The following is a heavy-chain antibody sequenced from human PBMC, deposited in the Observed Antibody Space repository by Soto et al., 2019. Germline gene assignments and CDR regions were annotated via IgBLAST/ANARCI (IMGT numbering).Heavy chain of an antibody. V-gene: IGHV4-34*01. D-gene: IGHD3-10*01. Sequence: QVQLQQWGAGLLKPSETLSLTCAVYGGSFSGYYWSWIRQPPGKGLEWIGEINHSGSTNYNPSLKSRVTLSVDTSKNQFSLKLSSVTAADTAVYYCARREWSAEFGELHNWFDPWGQGTLVTVSS. CDR2: INHSGST. CDR3: ARREWSAEFGELHNWFDP. J-gene: IGHJ5*02. CDR1: GGSFSGYY.